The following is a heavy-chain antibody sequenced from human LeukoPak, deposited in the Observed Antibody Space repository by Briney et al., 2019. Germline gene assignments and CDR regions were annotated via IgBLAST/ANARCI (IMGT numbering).Heavy chain of an antibody. V-gene: IGHV1-46*01. J-gene: IGHJ3*02. CDR1: GYTFTNYY. CDR2: INPGGDNT. CDR3: ARIRDGYNDAYDI. Sequence: ASVKVSCKASGYTFTNYYIHWVRQAPGQGLEWMGLINPGGDNTDYAQNFQSRVTMTRDTSTSTVYMGLSSLRSEDTAVYYCARIRDGYNDAYDIWGQGTMVIVSS. D-gene: IGHD5-24*01.